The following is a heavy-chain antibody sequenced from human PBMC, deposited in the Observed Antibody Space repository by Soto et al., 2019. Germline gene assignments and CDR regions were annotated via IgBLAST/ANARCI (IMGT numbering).Heavy chain of an antibody. D-gene: IGHD3-10*01. CDR1: GGTFTSNA. Sequence: QVQLVQSGAEVKKPGSSVKVSCKASGGTFTSNAISWVRQAPGQGLEWMGTVLPVFGTTNYAPKFRGRLTITAEDSSSTAYMELRSLKSEDTAVYYFASDRALRGFDYWGQGTLVTVSS. CDR3: ASDRALRGFDY. V-gene: IGHV1-69*18. CDR2: VLPVFGTT. J-gene: IGHJ4*02.